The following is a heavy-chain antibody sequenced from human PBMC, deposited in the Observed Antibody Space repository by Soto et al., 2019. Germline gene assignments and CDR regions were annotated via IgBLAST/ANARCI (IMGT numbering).Heavy chain of an antibody. CDR3: ARYSWEQWLESFDY. D-gene: IGHD6-19*01. V-gene: IGHV1-2*02. J-gene: IGHJ4*02. CDR1: GYTFTGYC. CDR2: INPNSGGT. Sequence: QVQLVQSGAEVKKPGASVKVSCKASGYTFTGYCMNWVRQAPGQGLEWMGWINPNSGGTNYAQKFQDRVTMTRDTSISTAYMELSRLRSDDTDVYYCARYSWEQWLESFDYWGQGTLVTVSS.